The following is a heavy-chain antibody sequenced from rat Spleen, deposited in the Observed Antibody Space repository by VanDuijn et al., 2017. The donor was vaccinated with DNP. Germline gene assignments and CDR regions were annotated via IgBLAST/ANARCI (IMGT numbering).Heavy chain of an antibody. J-gene: IGHJ3*01. V-gene: IGHV5-46*01. CDR1: GFTFSRFP. CDR3: TTDAAY. Sequence: EVQLVESGGGLVQPGRSLKLSCAASGFTFSRFPLAWVRQIPMKGLEWVATISASGGTTYYRDSVKGRFTISRDNAESSLYLQMDSLRSEDTATYYCTTDAAYWGQGTLVTVSS. CDR2: ISASGGTT.